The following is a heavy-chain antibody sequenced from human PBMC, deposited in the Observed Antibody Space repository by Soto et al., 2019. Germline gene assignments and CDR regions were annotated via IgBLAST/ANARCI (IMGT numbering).Heavy chain of an antibody. Sequence: SETLSLTCTVSGGSISSYYWSWIRQPPGKGLEWIGYIYYSGSTNYNPSLKSRVTISVDTSKNQFSLKLSSVTAADTAVYYCARDLEGNMVRGVIIPHYGMDVWGQGTTVTVS. V-gene: IGHV4-59*01. J-gene: IGHJ6*02. CDR3: ARDLEGNMVRGVIIPHYGMDV. CDR2: IYYSGST. CDR1: GGSISSYY. D-gene: IGHD3-10*01.